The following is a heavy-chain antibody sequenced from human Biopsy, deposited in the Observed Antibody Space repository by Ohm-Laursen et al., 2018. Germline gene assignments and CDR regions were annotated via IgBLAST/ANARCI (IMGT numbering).Heavy chain of an antibody. Sequence: SETLSLTCTVSGGSISSDWWSWLRQTPGQGLEWIGYVYYSGTTTYNPSLRSCGTISVDTSMNQISLRLQSVTAADTAIYYCTRATNSTGWPYYDFYGMDIWGQGTTVTVSS. V-gene: IGHV4-59*01. CDR2: VYYSGTT. D-gene: IGHD2/OR15-2a*01. CDR1: GGSISSDW. J-gene: IGHJ6*02. CDR3: TRATNSTGWPYYDFYGMDI.